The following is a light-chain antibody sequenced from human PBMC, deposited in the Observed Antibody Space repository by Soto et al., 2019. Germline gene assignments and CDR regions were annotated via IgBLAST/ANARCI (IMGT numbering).Light chain of an antibody. J-gene: IGLJ1*01. Sequence: QSVLTQPSSASGSPGQSVTISCTGTGSDVGGYNYVSWYQQHPGKAPKLMIYEVSKRPSGVPDRFSGSKSGNTASLTVSGLQAEDEADYYCSSYAGSNNYVFGTGTKVTVL. CDR1: GSDVGGYNY. V-gene: IGLV2-8*01. CDR3: SSYAGSNNYV. CDR2: EVS.